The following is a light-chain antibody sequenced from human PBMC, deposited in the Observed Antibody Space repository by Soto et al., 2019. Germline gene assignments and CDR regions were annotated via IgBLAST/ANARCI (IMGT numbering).Light chain of an antibody. V-gene: IGKV3-20*01. Sequence: IVMTQSPATLSVSPGERATLSCRASQSINSNLAWYQQKPGQAPRLLMFRASIRATGFPARFSGSGSGTGFTLTISRLEPEDFAVYYCQQYGSSPYTFGQGTKLEIK. CDR3: QQYGSSPYT. CDR2: RAS. CDR1: QSINSN. J-gene: IGKJ2*01.